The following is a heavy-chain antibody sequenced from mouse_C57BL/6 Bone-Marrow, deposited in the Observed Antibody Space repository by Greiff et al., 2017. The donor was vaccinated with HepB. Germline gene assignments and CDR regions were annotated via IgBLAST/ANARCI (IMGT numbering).Heavy chain of an antibody. J-gene: IGHJ2*01. CDR2: IDPEDGET. V-gene: IGHV14-2*01. CDR3: ARLVTTVYFDY. CDR1: GFNIKDYY. Sequence: EVQLQQSGAELVQPGASVKLSCTASGFNIKDYYMHWVKQRTEQGLEWIGRIDPEDGETTYAPKFQGKAMITADTSSNTAYLQLRSLTSDDAAVYYCARLVTTVYFDYWGQGTTLTVSS. D-gene: IGHD1-1*01.